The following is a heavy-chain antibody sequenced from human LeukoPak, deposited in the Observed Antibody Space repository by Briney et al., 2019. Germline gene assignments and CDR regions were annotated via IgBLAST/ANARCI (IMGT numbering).Heavy chain of an antibody. CDR2: ISSSGSTI. CDR1: GFTFSDNY. Sequence: GGSLRLSCAACGFTFSDNYMSWIRQAPGKGLEWVSYISSSGSTIYYADSVKGRFTISRDNAKNSLYLQMNSLRAEDTAVYYCARGSEDYYDIGNVSFWCDPWGQGTLVTVSS. V-gene: IGHV3-11*01. CDR3: ARGSEDYYDIGNVSFWCDP. J-gene: IGHJ5*02. D-gene: IGHD3-22*01.